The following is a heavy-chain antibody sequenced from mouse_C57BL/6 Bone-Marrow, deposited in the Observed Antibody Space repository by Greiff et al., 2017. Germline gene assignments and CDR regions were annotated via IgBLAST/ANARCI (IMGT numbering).Heavy chain of an antibody. Sequence: VKLQESGAELVRPGASVTLSCKASGYTFTDYEMHWVKQTPVHGLEWIGAIDPETGGTAYNQKFKGKAILTADKSSSTAYMELRSLTSEDSAVYYCTRDGKGAWFAYWGQGTLVTVSA. J-gene: IGHJ3*01. CDR1: GYTFTDYE. CDR2: IDPETGGT. V-gene: IGHV1-15*01. D-gene: IGHD2-1*01. CDR3: TRDGKGAWFAY.